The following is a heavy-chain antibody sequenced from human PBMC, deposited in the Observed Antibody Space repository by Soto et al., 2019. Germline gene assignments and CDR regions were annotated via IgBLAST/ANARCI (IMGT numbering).Heavy chain of an antibody. CDR1: GYNFAYSG. V-gene: IGHV1-18*04. J-gene: IGHJ4*02. CDR2: ISANSGDT. Sequence: ASEKVSCKASGYNFAYSGFNWVRQAPGQGLEWMGWISANSGDTNYAQNLQGRVTMTTDTSTSTAYMEVRSLTSDDTAVYYCSRAGASNWNYVSTSSWGQGTLVTVSS. D-gene: IGHD1-7*01. CDR3: SRAGASNWNYVSTSS.